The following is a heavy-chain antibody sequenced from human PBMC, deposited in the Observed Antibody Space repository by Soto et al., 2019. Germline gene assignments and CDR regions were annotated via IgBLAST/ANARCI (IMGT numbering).Heavy chain of an antibody. CDR3: ATPARPYCGGDCYSGYFQH. J-gene: IGHJ1*01. V-gene: IGHV3-33*01. CDR1: GFTFSSYG. D-gene: IGHD2-21*01. CDR2: IWYDGSNK. Sequence: PGGSLRLSCAASGFTFSSYGMHWVRQAPGKGLEWVAVIWYDGSNKYYADSVKGRFTISRDNSENTLYLQMNSLRAEDTAVYYCATPARPYCGGDCYSGYFQHWGQGTLVTVSS.